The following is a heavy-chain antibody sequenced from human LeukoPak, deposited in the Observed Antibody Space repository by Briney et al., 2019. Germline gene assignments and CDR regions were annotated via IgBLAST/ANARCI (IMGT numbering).Heavy chain of an antibody. CDR2: ISSSSSYI. CDR3: ARAPRGWTAVPDY. J-gene: IGHJ4*02. V-gene: IGHV3-21*01. CDR1: GFTFSSYS. Sequence: GGSLRLSCAASGFTFSSYSMNWVCQAPGKGLEWVSSISSSSSYIYYADSVKGRFTISRDNAKNSLYLQMTSLRAEDTAVYYCARAPRGWTAVPDYWGQGTLVTVSS. D-gene: IGHD3-10*01.